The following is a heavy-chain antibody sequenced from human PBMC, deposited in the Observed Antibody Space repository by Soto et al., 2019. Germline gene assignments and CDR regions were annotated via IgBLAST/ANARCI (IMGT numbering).Heavy chain of an antibody. J-gene: IGHJ6*02. D-gene: IGHD2-2*01. V-gene: IGHV1-69*04. CDR1: GGTFSSYT. CDR2: IIPILGIA. Sequence: SVKVSCKASGGTFSSYTISWVRQAPGQGLEWMGRIIPILGIANYAQKLQGRVTMTTDTSTSTAYMELRSLRSDDTAVYYCAREQLSLVPAAIADYYYYGMDVWGQGTTVTVSS. CDR3: AREQLSLVPAAIADYYYYGMDV.